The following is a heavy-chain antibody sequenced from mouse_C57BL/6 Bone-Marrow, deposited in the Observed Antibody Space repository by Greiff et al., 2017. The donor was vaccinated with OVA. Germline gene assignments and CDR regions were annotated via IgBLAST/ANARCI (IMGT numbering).Heavy chain of an antibody. CDR1: GYAFTNYL. CDR3: ARWGLPSYFDY. CDR2: INPGSGGT. Sequence: VNVVESGAELVSPGTSVKVSCKASGYAFTNYLIEWVKQRPGQGLEWIGVINPGSGGTNYNEKFKGKATLTADKSSSTAYMQLSSLTSEDSAVYFCARWGLPSYFDYWGQGTTLTVSS. D-gene: IGHD2-2*01. V-gene: IGHV1-54*01. J-gene: IGHJ2*01.